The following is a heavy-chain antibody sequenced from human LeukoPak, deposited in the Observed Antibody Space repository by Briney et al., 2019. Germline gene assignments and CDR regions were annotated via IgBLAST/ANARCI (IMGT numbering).Heavy chain of an antibody. V-gene: IGHV4-59*08. CDR3: AANEYGSGSYLDY. CDR1: GGSISSYY. CDR2: IYYSGST. Sequence: SETLSLTCTVSGGSISSYYWIWIPQPPGKGLEWIGYIYYSGSTNYNPSLKSRVTISVDTSKNQFSLKLSSVTAADTAVYYCAANEYGSGSYLDYWGQGTLVTVSS. D-gene: IGHD3-10*01. J-gene: IGHJ4*02.